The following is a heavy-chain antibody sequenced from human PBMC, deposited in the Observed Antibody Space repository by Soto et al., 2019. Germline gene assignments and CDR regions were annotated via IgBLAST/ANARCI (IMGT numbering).Heavy chain of an antibody. CDR1: GGSISNSDYY. V-gene: IGHV4-39*02. D-gene: IGHD3-10*01. Sequence: SETLSLTCIVSGGSISNSDYYWDWIRQPPGKGLEWIGSIFFSGTTYYNPSLKSRVTMFVDTSKNQFSLKMSSVTAADTAVYYCARERWGDSITMVRGVIPSTTYYGMDVWGQGTTVTVSS. CDR2: IFFSGTT. J-gene: IGHJ6*02. CDR3: ARERWGDSITMVRGVIPSTTYYGMDV.